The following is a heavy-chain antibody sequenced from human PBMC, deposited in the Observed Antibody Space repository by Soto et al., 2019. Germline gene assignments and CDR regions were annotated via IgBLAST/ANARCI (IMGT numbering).Heavy chain of an antibody. D-gene: IGHD6-19*01. J-gene: IGHJ4*02. Sequence: EVQLLESGGGLVQPGGSPRLSCAASGFTFSSYAMSWVRQAPGKGLEWVSAISGSGGSTYYADSVKGRFTISRDNSKNTLYLQMNSLRAEDTAVYYCAKAEGSSGWYFDYWGQGTLVTVSS. V-gene: IGHV3-23*01. CDR2: ISGSGGST. CDR1: GFTFSSYA. CDR3: AKAEGSSGWYFDY.